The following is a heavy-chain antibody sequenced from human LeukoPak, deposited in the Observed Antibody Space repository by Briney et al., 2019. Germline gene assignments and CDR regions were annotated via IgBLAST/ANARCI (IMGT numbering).Heavy chain of an antibody. Sequence: GGSLRLSCAASGFTFSSYAMSWVRQAPGKGLEWVSVVSSSGGNTYNADSVKGRFTISRDNSKNTLYLQMNSLRAEDTAVYYCAKEGWLGFDYWGQGTLVTVSS. V-gene: IGHV3-23*01. CDR1: GFTFSSYA. CDR3: AKEGWLGFDY. J-gene: IGHJ4*02. CDR2: VSSSGGNT. D-gene: IGHD6-19*01.